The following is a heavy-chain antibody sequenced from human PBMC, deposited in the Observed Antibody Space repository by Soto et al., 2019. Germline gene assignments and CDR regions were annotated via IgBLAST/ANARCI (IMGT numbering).Heavy chain of an antibody. D-gene: IGHD2-2*01. V-gene: IGHV4-39*01. J-gene: IGHJ4*02. CDR3: ARQDIVVVPAANFDY. CDR1: GGSISSSSYY. CDR2: IYYSGST. Sequence: QLQLQESGPGLVKPSETLSLTCTVSGGSISSSSYYWGWIRQPPGKGLGWIGSIYYSGSTYYNPSLKSRLPISVDTSKNQFSLKLSSVTAADTAVYYCARQDIVVVPAANFDYWGQGTLVTVSS.